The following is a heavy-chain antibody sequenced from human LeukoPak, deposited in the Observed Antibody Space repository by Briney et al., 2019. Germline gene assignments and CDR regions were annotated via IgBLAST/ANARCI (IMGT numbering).Heavy chain of an antibody. CDR2: ISGSGGST. CDR3: ARVGYYYDSSGYPLGAFDI. J-gene: IGHJ3*02. Sequence: GGSLRLSCAASGFTFSSYAMSWVRQAPGKGLEWVSAISGSGGSTYYADSVKGRFTISRDNSKNTLYLQMNSLRAEDTAVYYCARVGYYYDSSGYPLGAFDIWGQGTMVTVSS. CDR1: GFTFSSYA. V-gene: IGHV3-23*01. D-gene: IGHD3-22*01.